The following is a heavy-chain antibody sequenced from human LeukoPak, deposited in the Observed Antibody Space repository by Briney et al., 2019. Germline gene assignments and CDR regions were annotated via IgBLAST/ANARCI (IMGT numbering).Heavy chain of an antibody. Sequence: GGSLRLSWAASGFTFSNAWMSWVRQAPGKGLEWVGRIKSKTDGGTTDYAAPVKGRFTISRDDSKNTLYLQMNSLKTEDIAVDYCTTDNRDLYGDYGLGYYYYYMDVWGKGTTVTVSS. CDR2: IKSKTDGGTT. D-gene: IGHD4-17*01. J-gene: IGHJ6*03. CDR3: TTDNRDLYGDYGLGYYYYYMDV. CDR1: GFTFSNAW. V-gene: IGHV3-15*01.